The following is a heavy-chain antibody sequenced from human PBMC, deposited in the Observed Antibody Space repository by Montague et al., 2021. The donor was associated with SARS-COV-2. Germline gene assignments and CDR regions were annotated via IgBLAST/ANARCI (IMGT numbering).Heavy chain of an antibody. J-gene: IGHJ3*02. V-gene: IGHV4-59*11. CDR3: ATYGSGTKDEAFDI. CDR1: GGSISTHY. Sequence: SETLSLTCTVSGGSISTHYWSWIRQPPGKGLEWIAFYIWNTNYNPSLKSRVTISVDTSKNQFSLKLSSLTAADTAVYYCATYGSGTKDEAFDIWGQGTMVTVSS. CDR2: FYIWNT. D-gene: IGHD3-10*01.